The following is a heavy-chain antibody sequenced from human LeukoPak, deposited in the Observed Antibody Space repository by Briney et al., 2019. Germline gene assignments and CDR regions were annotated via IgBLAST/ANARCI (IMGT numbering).Heavy chain of an antibody. V-gene: IGHV3-53*01. CDR1: GFTVSSNY. J-gene: IGHJ4*02. CDR2: IYSGGST. CDR3: AAFTPLRAFDF. Sequence: GGSLRLSCAASGFTVSSNYMSWVRQAPGKGLEWVSVIYSGGSTYYADSVKGRFTISRDSSKNTLYLQMNSLRAEDTAVYFCAAFTPLRAFDFWGQGTLVTVSS. D-gene: IGHD3-16*01.